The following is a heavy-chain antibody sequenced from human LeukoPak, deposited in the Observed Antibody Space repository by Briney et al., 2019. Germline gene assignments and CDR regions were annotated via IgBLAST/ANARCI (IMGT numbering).Heavy chain of an antibody. CDR1: GFTFSSYS. CDR3: ARDLYSSGWFY. D-gene: IGHD6-19*01. Sequence: GGSLRLSCAASGFTFSSYSKNWVRQAPGKGLEWVSSISSSSSYIYYADSVKGRFTISRDNAKNSLYLQMNSLRAEDTAVYYCARDLYSSGWFYWGQGTLVTVSS. CDR2: ISSSSSYI. V-gene: IGHV3-21*01. J-gene: IGHJ4*02.